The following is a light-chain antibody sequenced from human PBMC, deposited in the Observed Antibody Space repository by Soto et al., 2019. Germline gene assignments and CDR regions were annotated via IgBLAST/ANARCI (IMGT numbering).Light chain of an antibody. CDR2: WAS. CDR3: QQYYGIPPT. V-gene: IGKV4-1*01. Sequence: DIVMTQSPDSLAVSLGERATINCKSSQSVLYSSNNKNDLAWYQQKPGQPPKRIIYWASTRESGVPDLFSSSGSGKDFAVTISGLQAEDVAGYYCQQYYGIPPTFGKGTKVEIK. CDR1: QSVLYSSNNKND. J-gene: IGKJ1*01.